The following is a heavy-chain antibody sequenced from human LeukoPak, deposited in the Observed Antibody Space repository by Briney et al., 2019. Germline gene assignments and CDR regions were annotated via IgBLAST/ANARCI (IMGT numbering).Heavy chain of an antibody. CDR3: ARVVYSGYDFRGAMDV. J-gene: IGHJ6*03. V-gene: IGHV4-61*02. CDR1: GDSISSVSYY. D-gene: IGHD5-12*01. Sequence: SETLSLTCTVSGDSISSVSYYWGWIRQPAGKGLEWIGRIYTSGSTNYNPSLKSRATISVDTSKNQFSLKLSSVTAADTAVYYCARVVYSGYDFRGAMDVWGKGATVTVSS. CDR2: IYTSGST.